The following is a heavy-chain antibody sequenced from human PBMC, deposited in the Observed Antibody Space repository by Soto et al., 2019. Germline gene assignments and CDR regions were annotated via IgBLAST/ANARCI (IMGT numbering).Heavy chain of an antibody. CDR2: IGVSGRNT. CDR3: AKDGLSDSPSAIDY. CDR1: GFTFMKSG. J-gene: IGHJ4*02. Sequence: WSLRLSFSGSGFTFMKSGISWVRPTPGKGLEWVAGIGVSGRNTYYADSVKGRFTISRDNSKNTLFLQMNNLRADDTAIYYCAKDGLSDSPSAIDYWGQGTLVTVSS. D-gene: IGHD3-3*02. V-gene: IGHV3-23*01.